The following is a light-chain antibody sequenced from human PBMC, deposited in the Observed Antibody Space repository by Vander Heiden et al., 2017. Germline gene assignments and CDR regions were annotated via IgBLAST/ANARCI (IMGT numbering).Light chain of an antibody. Sequence: DIPMRQSPSTLSASVGERLTITCRASQSISSWLAWYQQKPGKAPKLLIYKASSLESGVPSRFSGSGSGTEFTLTISSLQPDDFATYYCQQENSYPLTFGGGTKVEIK. V-gene: IGKV1-5*03. CDR2: KAS. J-gene: IGKJ4*01. CDR3: QQENSYPLT. CDR1: QSISSW.